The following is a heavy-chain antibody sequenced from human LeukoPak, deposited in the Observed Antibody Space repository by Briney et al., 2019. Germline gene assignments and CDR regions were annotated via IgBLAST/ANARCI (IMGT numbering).Heavy chain of an antibody. D-gene: IGHD1-7*01. Sequence: PSETLSLTCTVPGGSISSSTYYWGLIRQPPGKGLEWIGGITYSGYTNYNPSLKSRVTMSMDTSRNQFSLKLSSVTAADTAVYYCVGFSVGTMTDYWGQGTLVTVSS. CDR1: GGSISSSTYY. J-gene: IGHJ4*02. V-gene: IGHV4-39*01. CDR2: ITYSGYT. CDR3: VGFSVGTMTDY.